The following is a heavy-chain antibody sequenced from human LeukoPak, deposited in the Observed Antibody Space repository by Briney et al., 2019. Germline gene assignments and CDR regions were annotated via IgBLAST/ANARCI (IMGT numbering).Heavy chain of an antibody. CDR2: IYYSGST. J-gene: IGHJ4*02. D-gene: IGHD5-24*01. CDR3: ARRGNRWLPFDY. CDR1: GGSISSSSYY. V-gene: IGHV4-39*01. Sequence: PSETLSLTCTVSGGSISSSSYYWGWIRQPPGKGLEWIGSIYYSGSTYYSPSLKSRVTISVDTSKNQFSLKLSSVTAADTAVYYCARRGNRWLPFDYWGQGTLVTVSS.